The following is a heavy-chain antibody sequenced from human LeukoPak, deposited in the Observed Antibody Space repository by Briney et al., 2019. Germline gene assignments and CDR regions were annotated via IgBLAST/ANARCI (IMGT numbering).Heavy chain of an antibody. J-gene: IGHJ4*02. CDR1: GGSISSGSYY. D-gene: IGHD3-9*01. V-gene: IGHV4-61*02. CDR2: IYTSGST. Sequence: SETLSLTCTVSGGSISSGSYYWSWIRQPAGKGLEWIGRIYTSGSTNYNPSLKSRVTISVDTSKNQFSLKLSSVTAADTAVYYCARDGNYDVLTGYYRGRGFNYWGQGTLVTVSS. CDR3: ARDGNYDVLTGYYRGRGFNY.